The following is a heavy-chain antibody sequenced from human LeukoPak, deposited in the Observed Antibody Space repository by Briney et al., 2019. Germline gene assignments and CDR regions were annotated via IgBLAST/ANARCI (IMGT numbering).Heavy chain of an antibody. CDR3: ARDRLSHCGGDCSLDV. D-gene: IGHD2-21*02. CDR2: ISSSGSTI. CDR1: GFTFSSYE. J-gene: IGHJ6*02. Sequence: GGSLRLSCAASGFTFSSYEMNWVRQAPGKGLEWVSYISSSGSTIYYADSVKGRFTISRDNAKNSLYLQMNSLRAEDTAVYFCARDRLSHCGGDCSLDVWGQGTTVFVS. V-gene: IGHV3-48*03.